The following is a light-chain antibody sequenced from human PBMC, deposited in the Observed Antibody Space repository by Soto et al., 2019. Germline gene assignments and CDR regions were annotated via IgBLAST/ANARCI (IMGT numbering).Light chain of an antibody. CDR2: DAS. CDR3: HQRSNWPPLS. J-gene: IGKJ4*01. CDR1: ESITTF. V-gene: IGKV3-11*01. Sequence: EIVLTQSPATLSLSPGERATLSCRASESITTFLAWYQQKPGQVPRLLIYDASSRATGIPARFSGSGSGTDFTLTISSLEPEDFALYYCHQRSNWPPLSFGGGTKVEIK.